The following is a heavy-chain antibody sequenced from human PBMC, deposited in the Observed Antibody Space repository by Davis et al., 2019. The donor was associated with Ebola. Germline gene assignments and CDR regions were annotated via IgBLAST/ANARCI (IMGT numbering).Heavy chain of an antibody. D-gene: IGHD2-2*01. Sequence: GSLRLSCDVSGVSISSDNWWNWVRQPPGKGLEWIGEINHSGSTNYNPSLKSRVTISVDTSKNQFSLKLSSVTAADTAVYYCARGFSNIVVVPAASWFDPWGQGTLVTVSS. CDR3: ARGFSNIVVVPAASWFDP. J-gene: IGHJ5*02. V-gene: IGHV4-4*02. CDR2: INHSGST. CDR1: GVSISSDNW.